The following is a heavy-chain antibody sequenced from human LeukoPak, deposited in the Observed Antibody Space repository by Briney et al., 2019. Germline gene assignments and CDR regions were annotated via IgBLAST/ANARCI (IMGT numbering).Heavy chain of an antibody. CDR3: IPDHKDNWNPPGDI. V-gene: IGHV3-15*01. J-gene: IGHJ3*02. D-gene: IGHD1-20*01. CDR2: IKSETEGETI. Sequence: PGGSLRLSCAASGFTFSNTWMSWVRQAPGKGLEWVARIKSETEGETIDYSAPVKGRFTISRDDSKNTLYLQMNTLKTEDTAVYYCIPDHKDNWNPPGDIWGQGTMVTVSS. CDR1: GFTFSNTW.